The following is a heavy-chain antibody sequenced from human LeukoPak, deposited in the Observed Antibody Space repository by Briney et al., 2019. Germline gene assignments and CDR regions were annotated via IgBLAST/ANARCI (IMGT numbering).Heavy chain of an antibody. CDR1: GYTFTSYG. D-gene: IGHD6-19*01. CDR2: ISAYNGNT. V-gene: IGHV1-18*01. Sequence: ASVKVSCKASGYTFTSYGISWVRQAPGQGLEWMGWISAYNGNTNYAQKLQGRVTMTTDTSTSTAYMELRSLRSDDTAVYYCARPSSPSGWYYFDYWGQGTLVTVSS. CDR3: ARPSSPSGWYYFDY. J-gene: IGHJ4*02.